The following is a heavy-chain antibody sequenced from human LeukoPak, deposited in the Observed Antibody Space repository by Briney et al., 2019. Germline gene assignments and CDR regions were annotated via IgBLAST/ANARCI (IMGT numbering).Heavy chain of an antibody. J-gene: IGHJ3*02. V-gene: IGHV1-8*01. CDR1: GYTFISYD. CDR3: ARSAYYDILTGHDAFDI. Sequence: ASVKVSCKASGYTFISYDINWVRQATGQGLEWMGWMNPNSGNTGYAQKFQGRVTMTRNTSISTAYMELSSLRSEDTAVYYCARSAYYDILTGHDAFDIWGQGTMVTVSS. D-gene: IGHD3-9*01. CDR2: MNPNSGNT.